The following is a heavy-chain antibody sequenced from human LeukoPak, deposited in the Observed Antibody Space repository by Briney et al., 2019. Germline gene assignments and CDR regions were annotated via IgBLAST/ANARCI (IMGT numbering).Heavy chain of an antibody. CDR1: GGSINSYY. CDR3: ARATLRYYFDY. J-gene: IGHJ4*02. V-gene: IGHV4-4*07. CDR2: IYTSGST. Sequence: SETLSLTCTVSGGSINSYYWGWIRQPAGEGLEWISRIYTSGSTNYNPSLKSRVTISVDKSKNQFSLKLSSVTAADTAVYYCARATLRYYFDYWGQGTLVTVSS.